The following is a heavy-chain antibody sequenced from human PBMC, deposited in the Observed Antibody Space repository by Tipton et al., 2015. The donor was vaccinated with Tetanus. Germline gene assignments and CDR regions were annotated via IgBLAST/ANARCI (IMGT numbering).Heavy chain of an antibody. CDR1: GGSISGSRSF. Sequence: TLSLTCTVSGGSISGSRSFWGWIRQTPARGLEWIGSVDYTGHTYHNPSLKSRVTLSVDVSKNQFSLRVSSVTAADTALYFCARDSHVGAPVVNCFDRWGLGTLVTVSS. D-gene: IGHD2-21*01. CDR3: ARDSHVGAPVVNCFDR. CDR2: VDYTGHT. V-gene: IGHV4-39*02. J-gene: IGHJ4*02.